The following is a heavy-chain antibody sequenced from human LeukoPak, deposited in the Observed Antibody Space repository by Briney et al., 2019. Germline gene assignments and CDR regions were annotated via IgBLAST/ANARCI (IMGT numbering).Heavy chain of an antibody. CDR1: GFTFSSYG. V-gene: IGHV3-30*02. Sequence: GGSLRLSCAASGFTFSSYGMHWVRQAPGKGLEWVAFIRYDGSNKYYADSVKGRFTISRDNSKNTLYLQMNSLRAEDTAVYYCAKGVGSSWFYFDYWGQGTLVTVS. D-gene: IGHD6-13*01. J-gene: IGHJ4*02. CDR3: AKGVGSSWFYFDY. CDR2: IRYDGSNK.